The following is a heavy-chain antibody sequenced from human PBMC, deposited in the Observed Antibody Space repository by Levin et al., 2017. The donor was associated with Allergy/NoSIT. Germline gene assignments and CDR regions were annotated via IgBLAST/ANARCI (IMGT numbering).Heavy chain of an antibody. Sequence: GGSLRLSCAASGFSFSNFDMHWVRQAPGKGLEWVSTIGSAGDTYYSDSVKGRFTISRENAKNSLYLQMNSMRAGDTALYYCARGDYYYSGMDVWGQGTTVTVSS. CDR3: ARGDYYYSGMDV. J-gene: IGHJ6*02. CDR1: GFSFSNFD. CDR2: IGSAGDT. V-gene: IGHV3-13*04.